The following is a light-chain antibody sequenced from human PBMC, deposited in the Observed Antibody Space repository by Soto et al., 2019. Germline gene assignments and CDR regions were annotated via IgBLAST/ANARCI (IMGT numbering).Light chain of an antibody. Sequence: DIQMTQSPSSLSASVGDRVTITCRASQRISSYLNWYQQKPEQPPKLLIYAASSLQSGVTSRFSGSASGTDFTHSTSSMQTEDYATYYCQQSYLTPDTVSQGTKLEIK. CDR3: QQSYLTPDT. CDR2: AAS. J-gene: IGKJ2*01. V-gene: IGKV1-39*01. CDR1: QRISSY.